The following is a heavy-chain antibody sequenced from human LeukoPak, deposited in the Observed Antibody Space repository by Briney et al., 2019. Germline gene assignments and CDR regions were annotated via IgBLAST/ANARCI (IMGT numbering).Heavy chain of an antibody. CDR1: GYSISSGYY. CDR2: IYNSGST. D-gene: IGHD4-17*01. Sequence: PSETLSLTCTVSGYSISSGYYWGWIRQPPGKGLEWIGSIYNSGSTYYNPSLKSRVTISVDTSKNQFSLKLSSVTAADTAVYYCARDPDYGDYVHYWGQGTLVTVSS. J-gene: IGHJ4*02. CDR3: ARDPDYGDYVHY. V-gene: IGHV4-38-2*02.